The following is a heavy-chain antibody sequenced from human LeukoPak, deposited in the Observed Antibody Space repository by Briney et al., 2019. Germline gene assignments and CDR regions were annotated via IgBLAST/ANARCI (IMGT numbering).Heavy chain of an antibody. J-gene: IGHJ4*02. CDR3: ARAAFNSNHPSPADY. CDR1: GFTFSSYS. D-gene: IGHD4-11*01. Sequence: PGGSLRLSCAASGFTFSSYSMNWVRQAPGKGLEWVSSISSSSSYIYYADSVKGRFTISRDNAKNSLYLQMNSLRAEDTAVYYCARAAFNSNHPSPADYWGQGTLVTVSS. CDR2: ISSSSSYI. V-gene: IGHV3-21*01.